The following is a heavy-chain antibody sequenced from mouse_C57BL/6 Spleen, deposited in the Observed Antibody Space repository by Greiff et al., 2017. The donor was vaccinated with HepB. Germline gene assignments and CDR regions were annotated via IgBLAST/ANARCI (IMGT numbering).Heavy chain of an antibody. CDR3: ARNYDYDAWFAY. D-gene: IGHD2-4*01. V-gene: IGHV1-80*01. CDR1: GYAFSSYW. J-gene: IGHJ3*01. Sequence: VQRVESGAELVKPGASVKISCKASGYAFSSYWMNWVKQRPGKGLEWIGQIYPGDGDTNYNGKFKGKATLTADKSSSTAYMQLSSLTSEDSAVYFCARNYDYDAWFAYWGQGTLVTVSA. CDR2: IYPGDGDT.